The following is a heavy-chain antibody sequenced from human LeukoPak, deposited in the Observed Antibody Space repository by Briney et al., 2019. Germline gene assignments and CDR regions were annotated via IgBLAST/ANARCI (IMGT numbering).Heavy chain of an antibody. J-gene: IGHJ5*02. CDR3: ARRRRDFWSGYCEAWFDP. CDR2: IYYSGST. V-gene: IGHV4-31*03. CDR1: GGSISSGGYY. Sequence: SETLSLTCTVSGGSISSGGYYWSWIRQHPGKGLEWIGYIYYSGSTYYNPSLKSRVTISVDTPKNQFSLKLSSVTAADTAVYYCARRRRDFWSGYCEAWFDPWGQGTLVTVSS. D-gene: IGHD3-3*01.